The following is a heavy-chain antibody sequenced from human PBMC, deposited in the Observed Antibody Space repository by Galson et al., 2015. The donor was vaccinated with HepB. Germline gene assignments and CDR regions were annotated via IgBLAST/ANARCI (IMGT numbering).Heavy chain of an antibody. V-gene: IGHV3-48*02. CDR2: IDTIGTSI. Sequence: SLRLSCAASGFTFATYTMHWVRQAPGKGLEWISQIDTIGTSIYYADSVKGRFSISRDNAKNSLYLQMNSLRDDDTAVYYCAREEWASIDAFDVWGQGTMVAVSS. CDR3: AREEWASIDAFDV. CDR1: GFTFATYT. J-gene: IGHJ3*01. D-gene: IGHD3-3*01.